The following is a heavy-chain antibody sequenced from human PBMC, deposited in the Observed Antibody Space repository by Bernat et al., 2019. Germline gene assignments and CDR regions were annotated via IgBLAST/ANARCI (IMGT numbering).Heavy chain of an antibody. CDR3: ATYDILTGYYH. CDR2: IYSGGST. J-gene: IGHJ4*02. V-gene: IGHV3-53*05. D-gene: IGHD3-9*01. CDR1: GFTVSSNY. Sequence: EVQLVETGGGLIQPWGSLRLSCAASGFTVSSNYMSWVRQAPGKGLEWVSVIYSGGSTYYADSVKDRFTISKDNSKNSLYLQMNSLRAEDTAVYYCATYDILTGYYHWGQGTLVTVSS.